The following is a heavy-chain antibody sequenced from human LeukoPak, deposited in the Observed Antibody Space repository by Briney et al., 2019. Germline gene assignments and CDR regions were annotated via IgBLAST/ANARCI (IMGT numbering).Heavy chain of an antibody. V-gene: IGHV1-24*01. Sequence: ASVKVSCMVSGYTLTELSMHWVRQAPGKGLEWMGGFDPEAGETIYAQKFQGRVTMTEDTSTDTAYMELSSLRSEDTAVYYCATAHCVWGSYRYFDYWGQGTLVTVSS. CDR3: ATAHCVWGSYRYFDY. J-gene: IGHJ4*02. CDR1: GYTLTELS. CDR2: FDPEAGET. D-gene: IGHD3-16*02.